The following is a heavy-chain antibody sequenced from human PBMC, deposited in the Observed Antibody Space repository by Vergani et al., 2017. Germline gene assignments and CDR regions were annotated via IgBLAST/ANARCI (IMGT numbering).Heavy chain of an antibody. V-gene: IGHV4-38-2*02. Sequence: QVQLQESGPGLVKPSETLSLTCTVSGYSISSGYYWGWIRQPPGKGLEWIGSIYHSGSTYYNPSLKSRVTISVDPSKNQFSLKLSPGTAADTAVYYCARATTGITMIVVETGFQHWGQGTLVTVSS. CDR1: GYSISSGYY. CDR2: IYHSGST. J-gene: IGHJ1*01. CDR3: ARATTGITMIVVETGFQH. D-gene: IGHD3-22*01.